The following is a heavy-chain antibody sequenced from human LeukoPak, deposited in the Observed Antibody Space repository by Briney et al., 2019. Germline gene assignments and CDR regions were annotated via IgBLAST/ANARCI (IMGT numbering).Heavy chain of an antibody. CDR3: ARIRIAAAGFDY. CDR2: INHSGST. Sequence: SETPSLTCAVYGGSFSGYYWSWIRQPPGKGLEWIGEINHSGSTNYNPSLKSRVTISVDTSKNQFSLKLSSVTAADTAVYYCARIRIAAAGFDYWGQGTLVTVSS. J-gene: IGHJ4*02. D-gene: IGHD6-6*01. V-gene: IGHV4-34*01. CDR1: GGSFSGYY.